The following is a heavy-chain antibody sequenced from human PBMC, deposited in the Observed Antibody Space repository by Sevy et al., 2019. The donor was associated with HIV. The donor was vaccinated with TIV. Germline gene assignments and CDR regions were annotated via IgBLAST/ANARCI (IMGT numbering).Heavy chain of an antibody. CDR3: ARQTSNVDTAHFDY. CDR1: SYSISSDYY. V-gene: IGHV4-38-2*01. CDR2: IYHSGRT. D-gene: IGHD5-18*01. J-gene: IGHJ4*02. Sequence: SETLSLTCAVSSYSISSDYYWGWIRQPPGKGVEWIGSIYHSGRTHYNPSLKSRVTISVDTSKNQFSLKLTSVTAADTAVYYCARQTSNVDTAHFDYWGQGTLVTVSS.